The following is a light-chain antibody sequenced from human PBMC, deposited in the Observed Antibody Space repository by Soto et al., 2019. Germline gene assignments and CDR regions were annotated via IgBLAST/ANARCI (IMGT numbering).Light chain of an antibody. J-gene: IGKJ3*01. Sequence: EIVLTQSPGTLSLSPGERATLSCRASQSVSSSYLAWYQQKPGQAPRLLIYGASSRATGIPDRFSGSGSGTDFTLTFSRLDPEDCALYYGQQYGSSLFTFAPGTKVDIK. V-gene: IGKV3-20*01. CDR2: GAS. CDR1: QSVSSSY. CDR3: QQYGSSLFT.